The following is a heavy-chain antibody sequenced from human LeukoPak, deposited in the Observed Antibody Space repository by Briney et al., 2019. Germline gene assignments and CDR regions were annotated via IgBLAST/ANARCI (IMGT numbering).Heavy chain of an antibody. Sequence: GGSLRLSCAASGFTFSRYWMNWVRQSPGKGLEWVADIKQDGSEKYYVDSVKGRFTISRDNAKNSLYLQMNSLRAEDTAVYYCARESNGEYFDYWGQGTLVTVSS. CDR3: ARESNGEYFDY. J-gene: IGHJ4*02. CDR1: GFTFSRYW. D-gene: IGHD2-8*01. CDR2: IKQDGSEK. V-gene: IGHV3-7*03.